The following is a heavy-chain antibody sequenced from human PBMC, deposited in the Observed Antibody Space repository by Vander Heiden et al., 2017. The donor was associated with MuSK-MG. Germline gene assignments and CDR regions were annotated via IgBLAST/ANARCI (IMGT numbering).Heavy chain of an antibody. Sequence: QVQLQESGPGLVKPSETLPLICSVTGGPISSYYWSWIRQPPGKGLEWIGYIYYSGSTNDNPTLKSRVTISIDTSKNQFSLKLSSVTAADTAVYYCARYQQPNFDFWGQGTLVTVSS. CDR3: ARYQQPNFDF. J-gene: IGHJ4*02. V-gene: IGHV4-59*01. CDR1: GGPISSYY. CDR2: IYYSGST. D-gene: IGHD6-13*01.